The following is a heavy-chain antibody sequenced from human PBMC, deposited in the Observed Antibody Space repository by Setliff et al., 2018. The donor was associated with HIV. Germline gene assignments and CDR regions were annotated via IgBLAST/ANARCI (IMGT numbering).Heavy chain of an antibody. CDR3: ATWGGSPDGYFYYYMDV. V-gene: IGHV1-2*06. CDR1: GDAFTDYY. Sequence: ASVKVSCKASGDAFTDYYIHWVRRAPGQGLEWMGRINPSSGGTNYAPKFQGRVTMTRDKSISTAYMELSRLRSDDTAVYYCATWGGSPDGYFYYYMDVWGKGTTVTVSS. CDR2: INPSSGGT. D-gene: IGHD1-26*01. J-gene: IGHJ6*03.